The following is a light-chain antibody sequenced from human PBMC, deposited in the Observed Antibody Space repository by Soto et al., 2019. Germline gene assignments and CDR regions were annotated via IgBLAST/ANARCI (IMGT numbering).Light chain of an antibody. CDR1: QSVSSN. V-gene: IGKV3-15*01. J-gene: IGKJ1*01. Sequence: EIVMTQSPATLSVSPGERATLSCRASQSVSSNLAWYQQKPGQAPRLLIYGASTRATGIPARFSGSGSGTEVTLTLSSLQSEDFAVYYCQQYNNWPRTFGQGTK. CDR2: GAS. CDR3: QQYNNWPRT.